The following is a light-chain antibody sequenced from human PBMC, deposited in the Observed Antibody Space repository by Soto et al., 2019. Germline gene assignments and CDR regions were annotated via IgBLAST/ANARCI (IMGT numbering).Light chain of an antibody. CDR3: QQYTNWPPTYT. CDR1: QSVSRS. Sequence: EIVMTQSPATLSVSPGERATLSCRASQSVSRSLAWFQQKPGQAPSLLIYGASNRATGVPARFSGSGSGTEFTLTISSLQSEDIAVYYGQQYTNWPPTYTFGQGTRLESK. V-gene: IGKV3-15*01. CDR2: GAS. J-gene: IGKJ2*01.